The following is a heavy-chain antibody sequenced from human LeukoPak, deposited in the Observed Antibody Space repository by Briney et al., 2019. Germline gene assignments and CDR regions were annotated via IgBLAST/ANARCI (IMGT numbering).Heavy chain of an antibody. J-gene: IGHJ4*02. CDR3: AREGYYYVVDY. CDR2: ISGHTGNT. Sequence: ASVKVSCKTSGYTFSTYGVTWVRQAPGQGFQWMGWISGHTGNTKYAENFQGRISLTTDTSATTAYMELRSLTSDDTAVYYCAREGYYYVVDYWGQGTLVTVSS. D-gene: IGHD3-22*01. V-gene: IGHV1-18*01. CDR1: GYTFSTYG.